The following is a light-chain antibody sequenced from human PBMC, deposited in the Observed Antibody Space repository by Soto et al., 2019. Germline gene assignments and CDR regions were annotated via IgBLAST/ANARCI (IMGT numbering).Light chain of an antibody. J-gene: IGLJ2*01. V-gene: IGLV1-40*01. Sequence: QSVLTQPPSVSGAPGQRVTISCTGSSSDIGGGYDVHWYQHLPGSVPKLLIYGDTNRPSGVPDRFSGSKSGTSASLAITGLQAEDEADYYCQSYDSSLSGHVVFGGGTNLTVL. CDR2: GDT. CDR1: SSDIGGGYD. CDR3: QSYDSSLSGHVV.